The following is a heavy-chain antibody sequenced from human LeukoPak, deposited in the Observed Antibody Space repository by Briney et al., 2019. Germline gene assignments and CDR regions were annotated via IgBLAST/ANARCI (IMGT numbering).Heavy chain of an antibody. CDR2: INPSGGST. CDR3: AISRGY. V-gene: IGHV1-46*01. Sequence: ASVKVSCKASGYTFTSYYMHWVRQAPGQGLEWMGIINPSGGSTSYAQKFQGRVTMTIDTSITTAYMELSSLRSEDTAMYYCAISRGYWGQGTLVTVSS. CDR1: GYTFTSYY. J-gene: IGHJ4*02. D-gene: IGHD6-13*01.